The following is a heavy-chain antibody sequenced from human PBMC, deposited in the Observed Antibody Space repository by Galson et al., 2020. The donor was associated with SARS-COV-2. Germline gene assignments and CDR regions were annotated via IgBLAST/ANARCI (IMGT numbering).Heavy chain of an antibody. CDR1: GFTFSSYA. J-gene: IGHJ4*02. D-gene: IGHD3-10*01. CDR3: GGSGSYHPNGGVDH. V-gene: IGHV3-23*01. CDR2: ISGSGGST. Sequence: GGSLRLSCAASGFTFSSYAMSWVRQAPGKGLEWVSAISGSGGSTYYADSVKGRFTISRDTSKNTLYLQMNSLRAEDTAIYFCGGSGSYHPNGGVDHWGQGTLVTVSS.